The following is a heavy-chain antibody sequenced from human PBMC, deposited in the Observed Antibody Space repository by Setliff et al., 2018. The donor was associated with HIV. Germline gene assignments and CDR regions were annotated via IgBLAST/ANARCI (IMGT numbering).Heavy chain of an antibody. CDR3: ARDRLYYFDY. CDR2: IYYSGST. CDR1: GGAISSYY. Sequence: SETLSLTCTVSGGAISSYYWSWIRQPPGKGLEWIGYIYYSGSTNYNPSLKSRVTISVDTSKNQFSLKLSSVTAADTAVYYCARDRLYYFDYWGQGTLVTVSS. D-gene: IGHD6-19*01. J-gene: IGHJ4*02. V-gene: IGHV4-59*01.